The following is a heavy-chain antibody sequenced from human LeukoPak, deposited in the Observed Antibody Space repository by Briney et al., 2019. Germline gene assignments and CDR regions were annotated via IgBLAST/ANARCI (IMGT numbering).Heavy chain of an antibody. D-gene: IGHD4-17*01. CDR3: AKDGVDYGDYGYLDY. J-gene: IGHJ4*02. V-gene: IGHV3-30*02. Sequence: EGSLRLSCAASGFTFSSYGMHWVRQAPGKGLEWVAFIRYDGSNKYYADSVKGRFTISRDNSKNTLYLQMNSLRAEDTAVYYCAKDGVDYGDYGYLDYWGQGTLVTVSS. CDR1: GFTFSSYG. CDR2: IRYDGSNK.